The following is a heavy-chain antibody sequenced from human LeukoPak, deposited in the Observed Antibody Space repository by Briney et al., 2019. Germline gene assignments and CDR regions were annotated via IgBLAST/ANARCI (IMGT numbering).Heavy chain of an antibody. CDR1: GFRFNGYT. D-gene: IGHD2/OR15-2a*01. CDR3: VRDVSRRIGMDV. V-gene: IGHV3-21*01. J-gene: IGHJ6*02. CDR2: ISPVSSYT. Sequence: GGSLRLSCLASGFRFNGYTVNWVREAPGKGLEWVSTISPVSSYTWYAESVKGRFTISRDNPKNSLYLQMDSLRAEDTAVYYCVRDVSRRIGMDVWGQGTTVTVSS.